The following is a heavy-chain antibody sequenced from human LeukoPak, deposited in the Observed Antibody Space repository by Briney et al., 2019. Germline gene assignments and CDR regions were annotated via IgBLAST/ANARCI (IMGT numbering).Heavy chain of an antibody. CDR1: GFTFSSYW. D-gene: IGHD1-26*01. V-gene: IGHV3-21*01. J-gene: IGHJ6*03. CDR2: ISSSSTYI. CDR3: ARGSNSGSYWSPGYYYYYMDV. Sequence: KTGGSLRLSCAASGFTFSSYWMSWVRQAPGKGLEWVSSISSSSTYIYYADSVNGRFTISRDNAKNSLYLQMNSLRAEDTAVYYCARGSNSGSYWSPGYYYYYMDVWGKGTTVTVSS.